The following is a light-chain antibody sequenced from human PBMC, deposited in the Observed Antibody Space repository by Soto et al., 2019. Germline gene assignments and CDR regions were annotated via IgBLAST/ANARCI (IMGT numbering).Light chain of an antibody. Sequence: EIVMTQSPATLSVSPGERVTLSCRASQSVSNKLAWYQQKPGQAPRLLIYGASTRATGMPARFSGSGSGTEFTLTISSLQSEDFAVYYCQHYNNWPPWTFGQGTKVEIK. CDR2: GAS. CDR3: QHYNNWPPWT. CDR1: QSVSNK. J-gene: IGKJ1*01. V-gene: IGKV3-15*01.